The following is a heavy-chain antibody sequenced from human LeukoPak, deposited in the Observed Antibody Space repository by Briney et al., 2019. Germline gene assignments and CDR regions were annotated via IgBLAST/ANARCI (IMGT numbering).Heavy chain of an antibody. CDR1: GFTFTTYW. D-gene: IGHD6-13*01. Sequence: GESLRLSCAASGFTFTTYWMSWVRQAPGKGLEWVSAISGSGGSTYYADSVKGRFTISRDNSKNTLYLQMNSLRAEDTAVYYCAKVFEQQLPPYYFDYWGQGTLVTVSS. CDR2: ISGSGGST. V-gene: IGHV3-23*01. J-gene: IGHJ4*02. CDR3: AKVFEQQLPPYYFDY.